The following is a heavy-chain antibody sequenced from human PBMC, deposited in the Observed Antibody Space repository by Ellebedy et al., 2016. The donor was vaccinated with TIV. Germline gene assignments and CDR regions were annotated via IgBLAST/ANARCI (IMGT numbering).Heavy chain of an antibody. J-gene: IGHJ4*02. Sequence: GGSLRLXXAASGFTFSSYGMHWVRQAPGKGLEWVAVISYDGSNKYYADSVKGRFTISRDNSKNTLYLQMNGLRAEDTAVYYCAKEGVAYCGGDCYSDYWGQGTLVTVSS. V-gene: IGHV3-30*18. CDR1: GFTFSSYG. CDR2: ISYDGSNK. D-gene: IGHD2-21*01. CDR3: AKEGVAYCGGDCYSDY.